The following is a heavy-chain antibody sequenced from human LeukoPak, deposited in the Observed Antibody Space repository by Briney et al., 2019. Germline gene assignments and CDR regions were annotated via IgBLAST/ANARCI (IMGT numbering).Heavy chain of an antibody. CDR3: ARQLRYFDWLSHEDYFDY. CDR1: GGSITPYY. D-gene: IGHD3-9*01. V-gene: IGHV4-59*04. J-gene: IGHJ4*02. Sequence: SETLSLTCTVSGGSITPYYWSWIRQPPGKGLEWIGYIYYSGSTYYNPSLKSRVTISVDTSKNQFSLKLSSVTAADTAVYYCARQLRYFDWLSHEDYFDYWGQGTLVTVSS. CDR2: IYYSGST.